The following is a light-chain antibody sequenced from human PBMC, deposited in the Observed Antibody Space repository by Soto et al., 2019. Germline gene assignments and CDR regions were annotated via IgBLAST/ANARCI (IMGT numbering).Light chain of an antibody. CDR3: QSYDSSLSGSNWV. J-gene: IGLJ3*02. Sequence: QAVVTQPPSVSGAPGQRVTISCTGSSSNIGAHYDVHWYQQLPGTAPKLLIYANSNRPSGVPDRFSGSKSGTSASLAITGLQAEDEADYYCQSYDSSLSGSNWVFGGGTKVTVL. CDR1: SSNIGAHYD. V-gene: IGLV1-40*01. CDR2: ANS.